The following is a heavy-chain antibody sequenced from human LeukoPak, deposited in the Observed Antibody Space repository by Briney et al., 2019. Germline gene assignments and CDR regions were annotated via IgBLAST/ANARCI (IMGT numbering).Heavy chain of an antibody. V-gene: IGHV3-23*01. D-gene: IGHD3-22*01. J-gene: IGHJ4*02. CDR2: ISDSGGST. Sequence: GGSLRLSCAVSGITLSNYGMSWVRQAPGKGLEWVAGISDSGGSTNYADSVKGRFTISRDNPKNTLYLQMNSLRGEDKAVYFCAKRGVVIRVILVGFHKEAYYFDSWGQGALVTVSS. CDR1: GITLSNYG. CDR3: AKRGVVIRVILVGFHKEAYYFDS.